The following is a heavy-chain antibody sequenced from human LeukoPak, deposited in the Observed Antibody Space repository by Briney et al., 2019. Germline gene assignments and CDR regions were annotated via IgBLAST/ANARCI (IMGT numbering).Heavy chain of an antibody. V-gene: IGHV3-64D*09. D-gene: IGHD3-22*01. CDR2: ISSDGDST. Sequence: PGGSLRLSCSASGFTFSSHAMHWVRRTPGKGLEYVSGISSDGDSTYYADSVKGRFIISRENSKNTLYLQMSSLRAEDTAVYYCARGGDSSGSIRSAFDIWGQGTMVTVSS. CDR3: ARGGDSSGSIRSAFDI. J-gene: IGHJ3*02. CDR1: GFTFSSHA.